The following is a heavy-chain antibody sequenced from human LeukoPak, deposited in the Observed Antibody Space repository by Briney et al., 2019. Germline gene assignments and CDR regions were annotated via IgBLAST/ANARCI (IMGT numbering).Heavy chain of an antibody. CDR2: ISSGSKYI. CDR1: RFTFSDYS. Sequence: GGSLRLSCAASRFTFSDYSMNWVRHAPGKGLEGVSSISSGSKYIYNADSVQGRFTISRDHAKNSLYLQMSSLRAEDTAVYYCARALSYSYGSMDFWGQGTLGIVTA. D-gene: IGHD5-18*01. J-gene: IGHJ1*01. V-gene: IGHV3-21*01. CDR3: ARALSYSYGSMDF.